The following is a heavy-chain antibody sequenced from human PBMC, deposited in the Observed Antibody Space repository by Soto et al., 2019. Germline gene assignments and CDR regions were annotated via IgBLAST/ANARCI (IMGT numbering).Heavy chain of an antibody. CDR1: GFTFTSSA. CDR2: IVVGSGNT. V-gene: IGHV1-58*01. Sequence: SVKVSCKASGFTFTSSAVQWVRQARGQRLEWIGWIVVGSGNTNYAQKFQGRVTMTRNTSISTAYMELRSLRSDDTAVYYCARDQNAGYSRSWYEVYYYGMDVWG. CDR3: ARDQNAGYSRSWYEVYYYGMDV. J-gene: IGHJ6*02. D-gene: IGHD6-13*01.